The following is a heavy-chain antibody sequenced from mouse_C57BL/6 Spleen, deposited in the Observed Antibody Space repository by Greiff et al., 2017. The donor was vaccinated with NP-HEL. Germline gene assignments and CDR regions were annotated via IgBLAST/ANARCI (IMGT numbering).Heavy chain of an antibody. Sequence: QVQLQQSGAELVRPGASVTLSCKASGYTFTDYEMHWVKQTPVHGLEWIGAIDPETGGTAYNQKFKGKAILTVDKSSSTAYMELRSLTSEDSAVYYCTRYDFYYAMDYWGQGTSVTVSS. V-gene: IGHV1-15*01. CDR3: TRYDFYYAMDY. J-gene: IGHJ4*01. CDR1: GYTFTDYE. D-gene: IGHD2-4*01. CDR2: IDPETGGT.